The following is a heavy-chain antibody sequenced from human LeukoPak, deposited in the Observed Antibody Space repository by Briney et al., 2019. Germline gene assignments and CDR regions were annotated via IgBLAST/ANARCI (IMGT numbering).Heavy chain of an antibody. V-gene: IGHV3-30*18. CDR3: AKDTGWELPESDYYYYYGMDV. CDR2: ISYDGSNK. J-gene: IGHJ6*02. CDR1: GFTFSSYG. D-gene: IGHD1-26*01. Sequence: GGSLRLSCAASGFTFSSYGMHWVRQAPGKGLVWVAVISYDGSNKYYADSVKGRFTISRDNSKNTLYLQMNSLRAEDTAVYYCAKDTGWELPESDYYYYYGMDVWGQGTTVTVSS.